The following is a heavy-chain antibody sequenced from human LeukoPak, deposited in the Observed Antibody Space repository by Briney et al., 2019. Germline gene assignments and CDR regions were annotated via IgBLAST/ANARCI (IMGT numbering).Heavy chain of an antibody. J-gene: IGHJ4*02. D-gene: IGHD4-17*01. Sequence: GGSLRLSCAASGFTLRTYWMSWVRQAPGKGLEWVANIKQDGSEKYYVDSVKGRFTISRDNAKNSLYLQMNSLRAEDTAVYYCAKDLLRYGDYNMGDFGYWGQGTLVTVSS. CDR3: AKDLLRYGDYNMGDFGY. V-gene: IGHV3-7*04. CDR2: IKQDGSEK. CDR1: GFTLRTYW.